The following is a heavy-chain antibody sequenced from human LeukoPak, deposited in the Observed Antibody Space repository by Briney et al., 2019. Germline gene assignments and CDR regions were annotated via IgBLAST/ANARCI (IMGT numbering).Heavy chain of an antibody. CDR3: TRDPPNDQSYDV. CDR1: GDSVSNNGAA. D-gene: IGHD1-1*01. Sequence: SQTLSLTFAIFGDSVSNNGAAWNWIRQSPSRGFEWLGRTYYRSKWFYDYAVSVRSRIIISPDTFQNQFSLQLSSMTPDDTAVYYCTRDPPNDQSYDVWGQGTLVTVSS. CDR2: TYYRSKWFY. V-gene: IGHV6-1*01. J-gene: IGHJ4*02.